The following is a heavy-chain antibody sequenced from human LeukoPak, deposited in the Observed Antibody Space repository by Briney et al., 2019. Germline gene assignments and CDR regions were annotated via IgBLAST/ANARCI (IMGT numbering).Heavy chain of an antibody. Sequence: SETLPLTCTVSGGYISSYYWSWIRQPPGKGLEWIGYVYYSGSTNYNPSLKSRVTISVDTSKNQFSLKLTSVTAADTAVYYCARTGPRQLIDYWGQGTLVTVSS. V-gene: IGHV4-59*01. CDR1: GGYISSYY. J-gene: IGHJ4*02. CDR3: ARTGPRQLIDY. CDR2: VYYSGST. D-gene: IGHD6-19*01.